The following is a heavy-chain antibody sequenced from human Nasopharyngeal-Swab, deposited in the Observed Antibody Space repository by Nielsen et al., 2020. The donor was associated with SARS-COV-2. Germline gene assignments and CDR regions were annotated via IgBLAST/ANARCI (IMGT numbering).Heavy chain of an antibody. CDR3: ARGEGMVERFLEWLADADMYGMDV. D-gene: IGHD3-3*01. CDR2: ISAYKGNT. V-gene: IGHV1-18*04. J-gene: IGHJ6*02. Sequence: ASVKVSCKASGYTFTSNGISWVRQAPGQGLEWMGWISAYKGNTNYAQKLQGRVTMTTDTSTSTAYMELRSLRSDDTAVYYCARGEGMVERFLEWLADADMYGMDVWGQGTTVTVSS. CDR1: GYTFTSNG.